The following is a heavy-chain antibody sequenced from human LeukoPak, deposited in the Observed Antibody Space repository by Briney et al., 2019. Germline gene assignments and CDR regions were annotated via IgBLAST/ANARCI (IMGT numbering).Heavy chain of an antibody. V-gene: IGHV3-30*02. CDR2: IRYDGSNK. CDR3: SRDWGDGYNRRGFAY. Sequence: GGSLRLSCAASGFTFSSYGMHWVRQAPGKGLEWVAFIRYDGSNKYYADSVKGRFTISRDNSKNTLYLQMNSLRAEDTAVYYCSRDWGDGYNRRGFAYWGQGTLVTVSS. CDR1: GFTFSSYG. J-gene: IGHJ4*02. D-gene: IGHD5-24*01.